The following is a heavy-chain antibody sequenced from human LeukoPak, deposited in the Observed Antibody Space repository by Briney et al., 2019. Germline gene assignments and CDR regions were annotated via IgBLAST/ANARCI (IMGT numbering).Heavy chain of an antibody. CDR3: ARESTMVRGVNGY. D-gene: IGHD3-10*01. V-gene: IGHV3-66*01. CDR1: GFTFSSNY. CDR2: IYSGGST. Sequence: GGSLRLSCAASGFTFSSNYMSWVRQAPGKGLEWVSVIYSGGSTYYADSVKGRFTISRDNSKNTLYLQMNSLRAEDTAVYYCARESTMVRGVNGYWGQGTLVTVSS. J-gene: IGHJ4*02.